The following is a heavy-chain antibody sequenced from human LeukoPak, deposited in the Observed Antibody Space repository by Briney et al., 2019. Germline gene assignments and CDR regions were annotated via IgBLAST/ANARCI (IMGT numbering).Heavy chain of an antibody. CDR3: ARSWSAMVRGVIPY. Sequence: PGGSLRLSCAASGFTFSSYAMHWVRQAPGKGLEWVAVISYDGSNKYYADSVKGRFTISRDNSKNTLHLQMNSLRAEDTAVYYCARSWSAMVRGVIPYWGQGTLVTVSS. CDR2: ISYDGSNK. D-gene: IGHD3-10*01. J-gene: IGHJ4*02. CDR1: GFTFSSYA. V-gene: IGHV3-30-3*01.